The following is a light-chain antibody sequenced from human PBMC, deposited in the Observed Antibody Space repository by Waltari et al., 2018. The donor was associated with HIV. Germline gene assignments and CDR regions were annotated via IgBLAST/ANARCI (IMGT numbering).Light chain of an antibody. J-gene: IGLJ3*02. CDR3: QVWDTTTDQWV. CDR2: DDN. V-gene: IGLV3-21*04. CDR1: NIGSKR. Sequence: SYVLTQPPSVSVDPGETARITCGGTNIGSKRVPWYQQKPGQAPVLVIYDDNDRPAGIPERFSGSSSGNTATLTISRVEAGDEADYYCQVWDTTTDQWVFGGGTELAVL.